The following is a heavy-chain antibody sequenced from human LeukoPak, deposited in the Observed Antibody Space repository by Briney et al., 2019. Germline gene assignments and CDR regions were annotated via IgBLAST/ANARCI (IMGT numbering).Heavy chain of an antibody. CDR3: ARLIYYYDSSGYDY. Sequence: ASVKVSCKASGYTFTGYYMHWVRQAPGQGLEWMGWINPNSGGTNYAQKFQGRVTMTRDTSISTAYMELSRLRSDDTAVYYCARLIYYYDSSGYDYWGQGTLVIVSS. J-gene: IGHJ4*02. CDR1: GYTFTGYY. D-gene: IGHD3-22*01. V-gene: IGHV1-2*02. CDR2: INPNSGGT.